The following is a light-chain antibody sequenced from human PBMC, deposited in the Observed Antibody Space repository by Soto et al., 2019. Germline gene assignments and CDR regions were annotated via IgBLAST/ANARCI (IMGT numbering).Light chain of an antibody. CDR2: KAS. Sequence: DIQMTQSPSTLSASIGDRVTITCRASQSLNSWLAWYQQKPGKAPKLLIYKASNLESGVPSRFSGSGSGTEFTLIISSLQPDDYATYYCQQYIDYFTFGGGTTVEIK. CDR3: QQYIDYFT. J-gene: IGKJ4*01. V-gene: IGKV1-5*03. CDR1: QSLNSW.